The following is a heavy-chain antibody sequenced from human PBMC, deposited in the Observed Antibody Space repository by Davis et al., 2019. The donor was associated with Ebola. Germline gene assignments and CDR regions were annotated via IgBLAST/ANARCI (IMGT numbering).Heavy chain of an antibody. D-gene: IGHD3-10*01. V-gene: IGHV1-2*02. CDR3: ARDGTMVQGGSWFDP. CDR2: INPNSGGT. J-gene: IGHJ5*02. CDR1: GYTFTGYY. Sequence: ASVKVSCKASGYTFTGYYMHWVRQAPGQGLEWMGWINPNSGGTNYAQNFQGRVTMTRDTSISTAYMELSRLRSDDTAVYYCARDGTMVQGGSWFDPWGQGTLVTVSS.